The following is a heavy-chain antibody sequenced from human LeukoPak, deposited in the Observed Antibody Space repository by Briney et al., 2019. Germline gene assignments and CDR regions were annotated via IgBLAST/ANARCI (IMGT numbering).Heavy chain of an antibody. V-gene: IGHV1-2*02. D-gene: IGHD3-10*01. CDR3: ARGLNGSDSNGYYYYMDV. CDR2: INPNSGGT. CDR1: GYTFTGYY. Sequence: GASVKVSCKASGYTFTGYYMHWVRQAPGQGLEWMGWINPNSGGTNYAQKFQGRVTMTRDTSISTAYMELSRLRSDDTAVYYCARGLNGSDSNGYYYYMDVWGKGTTVTISS. J-gene: IGHJ6*03.